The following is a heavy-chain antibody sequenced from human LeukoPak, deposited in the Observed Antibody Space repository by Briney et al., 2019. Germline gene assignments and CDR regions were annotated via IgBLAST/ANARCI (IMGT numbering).Heavy chain of an antibody. Sequence: ASVKVSCKASGFAFNKYGFSWVRQPPGQGPELLGWTSAYDGRTNFAQNLQGRLTLTTDTSTTTAYLELRSLTSDDTAVYYCARDPSNTVGRYIYFDYWGQGTLVTVSS. CDR2: TSAYDGRT. V-gene: IGHV1-18*01. CDR3: ARDPSNTVGRYIYFDY. CDR1: GFAFNKYG. D-gene: IGHD6-19*01. J-gene: IGHJ4*02.